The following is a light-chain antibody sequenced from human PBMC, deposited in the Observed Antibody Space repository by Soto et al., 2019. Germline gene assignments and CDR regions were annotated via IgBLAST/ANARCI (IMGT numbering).Light chain of an antibody. J-gene: IGKJ2*01. CDR1: QSVSSN. Sequence: IVKTQSPATLSVSPGERVALSCRASQSVSSNFAWYRQKPGQAPRLLIYDASTRATGVPARFSGSGSGTDFTLTISSLQSEDFAVYYCQQYNNWPYTFGQGTKLEIK. CDR3: QQYNNWPYT. CDR2: DAS. V-gene: IGKV3-15*01.